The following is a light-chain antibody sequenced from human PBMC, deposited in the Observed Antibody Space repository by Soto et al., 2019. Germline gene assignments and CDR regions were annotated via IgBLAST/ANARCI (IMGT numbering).Light chain of an antibody. Sequence: EIVMTQSPATLAVSPGDTATLSCRASQSLGGNLAWYQQKPGQAPRLLIFRASSRAKCVPARFSASASGTEFTLTISGLQSEDFGVYYCHQYNNWPPWTFGPGTKVEIK. CDR3: HQYNNWPPWT. J-gene: IGKJ1*01. CDR1: QSLGGN. CDR2: RAS. V-gene: IGKV3-15*01.